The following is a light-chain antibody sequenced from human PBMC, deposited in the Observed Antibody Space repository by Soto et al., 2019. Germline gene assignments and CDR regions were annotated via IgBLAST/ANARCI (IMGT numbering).Light chain of an antibody. J-gene: IGLJ1*01. CDR1: SSDIGTYDF. CDR2: EVS. V-gene: IGLV2-14*01. Sequence: QSALTQPASVSGSLGQSITISCSGTSSDIGTYDFVSWYQHLPGKAPKLIISEVSNRPSGVSDRFSGSKSGSVASLTISGLQAEDEADYHCSSYTNINTRACVFGTGTKLTVL. CDR3: SSYTNINTRACV.